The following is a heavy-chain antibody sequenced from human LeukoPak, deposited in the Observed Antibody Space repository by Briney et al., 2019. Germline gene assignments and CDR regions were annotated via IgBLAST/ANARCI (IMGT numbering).Heavy chain of an antibody. CDR3: ASKVGATLYWLDP. CDR1: GGSFSGYY. CDR2: IYHSGST. J-gene: IGHJ5*02. Sequence: SETLSLTCAVYGGSFSGYYWSWIRQPPGKGLAWIGEIYHSGSTNYNPSLKSRVTISVDTSKNQFSLKLSSVTAADTAVYYCASKVGATLYWLDPWGQGTLVTVSS. D-gene: IGHD1-26*01. V-gene: IGHV4-34*01.